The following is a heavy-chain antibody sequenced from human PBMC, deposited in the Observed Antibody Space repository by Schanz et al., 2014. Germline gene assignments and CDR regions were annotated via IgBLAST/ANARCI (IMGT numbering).Heavy chain of an antibody. V-gene: IGHV3-64*04. CDR1: GFTFSIYA. J-gene: IGHJ4*02. D-gene: IGHD1-1*01. Sequence: VQLVESGGGLVQPGGSLRLSCSASGFTFSIYAMHWVRQAPGKGLEYVSAISHDGYSTYYADSVKGRFTISRDNSKYTVYLQMNSLRAEDTAVYYCARDRRNADLDYWGQGTLVTVSS. CDR2: ISHDGYST. CDR3: ARDRRNADLDY.